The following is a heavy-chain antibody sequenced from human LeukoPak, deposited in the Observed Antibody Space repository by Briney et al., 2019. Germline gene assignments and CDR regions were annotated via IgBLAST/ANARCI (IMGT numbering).Heavy chain of an antibody. D-gene: IGHD4/OR15-4a*01. CDR3: ARXRLSADSFDX. J-gene: IGHJ3*02. CDR1: GXXVSSNSTX. V-gene: IGHV6-1*01. CDR2: TYYRSKWYN. Sequence: SQTLSLTCAISGXXVSSNSTXXXWXXXSXSXXLXWLGRTYYRSKWYNDYTVSVKSRITFNPDTSKNQFSLHLNSVTPEXTAVYYXARXRLSADSFDXXGQGTLVTVSS.